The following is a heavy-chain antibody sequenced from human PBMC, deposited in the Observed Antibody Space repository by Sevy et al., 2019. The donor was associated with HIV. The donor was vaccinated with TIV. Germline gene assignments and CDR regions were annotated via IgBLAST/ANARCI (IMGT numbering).Heavy chain of an antibody. CDR3: ARGDFWSGYYVRVYYYYGMDV. Sequence: ASVKVSCKASGYTFTSYDINWVRQATGQGLEWMGWMNPNSGNTGYAQKFQGRVTMTRNTSISTAYMELSSRRSEDTAVYYCARGDFWSGYYVRVYYYYGMDVWGQGTTVTVSS. J-gene: IGHJ6*02. CDR2: MNPNSGNT. V-gene: IGHV1-8*01. D-gene: IGHD3-3*01. CDR1: GYTFTSYD.